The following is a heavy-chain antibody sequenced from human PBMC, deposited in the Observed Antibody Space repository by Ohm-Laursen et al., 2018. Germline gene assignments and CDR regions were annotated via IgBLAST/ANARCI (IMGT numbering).Heavy chain of an antibody. J-gene: IGHJ4*02. Sequence: SLRLSCSASTFTFSDYYMSWIRQAPGKGLEWVSYISGSSSSIYYADSVKGRFTISRDNAKNLLYLQMNSPRAEDTAVYYCAAGPRGAARRLDYWGQGTLVTVSS. V-gene: IGHV3-11*01. CDR3: AAGPRGAARRLDY. CDR1: TFTFSDYY. D-gene: IGHD6-6*01. CDR2: ISGSSSSI.